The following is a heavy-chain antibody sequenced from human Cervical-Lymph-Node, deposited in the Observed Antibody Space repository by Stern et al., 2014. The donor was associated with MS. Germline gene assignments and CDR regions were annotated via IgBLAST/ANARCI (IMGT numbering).Heavy chain of an antibody. CDR3: AREVAGHRLGMMDV. Sequence: QLVQSGAEVKKPGASVKVSCKASGYTFTNYYIHWVRQAPGQGLEWMGIINPSGGSTSYAQKFQGRVTMTRDTSTSTVYMDLSSLRSEDTAVYYCAREVAGHRLGMMDVWGQGTTVTVSS. CDR1: GYTFTNYY. V-gene: IGHV1-46*01. CDR2: INPSGGST. J-gene: IGHJ6*02. D-gene: IGHD6-19*01.